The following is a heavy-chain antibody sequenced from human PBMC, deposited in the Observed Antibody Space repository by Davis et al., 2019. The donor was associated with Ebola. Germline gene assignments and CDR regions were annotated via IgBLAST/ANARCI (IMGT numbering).Heavy chain of an antibody. D-gene: IGHD2-15*01. CDR2: IGTSHDT. CDR3: AKGGYCSGGSCYSDYYYYGMDV. Sequence: GESLKISCAASGFIFSNCAMYWVRQAPGKGLEWVSIIGTSHDTYYADSVKGRFTISRDNSKNTVYMQMHSLRAEDTAVYYCAKGGYCSGGSCYSDYYYYGMDVWGQGTTVTVSS. J-gene: IGHJ6*02. V-gene: IGHV3-23*01. CDR1: GFIFSNCA.